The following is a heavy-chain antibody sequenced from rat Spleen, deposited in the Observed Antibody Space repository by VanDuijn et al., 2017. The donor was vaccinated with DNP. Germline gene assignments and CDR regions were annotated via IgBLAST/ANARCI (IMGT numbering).Heavy chain of an antibody. D-gene: IGHD4-3*01. J-gene: IGHJ2*01. V-gene: IGHV5-29*01. Sequence: EVQLVESGGGLVQPGRSLKLSCAASGFTFSSYGMAWVLQAPTKGLEWVASITYDGGSAYYRDSVKGRFTISKDNAKSTLYLQMDSLRSEDTATDYCETRGNSGYYFDYWGQGVMVTVSS. CDR2: ITYDGGSA. CDR3: ETRGNSGYYFDY. CDR1: GFTFSSYG.